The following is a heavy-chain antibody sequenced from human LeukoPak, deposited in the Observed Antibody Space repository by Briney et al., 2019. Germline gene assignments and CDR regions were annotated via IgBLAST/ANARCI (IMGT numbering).Heavy chain of an antibody. V-gene: IGHV3-9*01. CDR2: ISWNSGSI. D-gene: IGHD6-19*01. CDR3: AKEIAVAGILNYYYYYGMDV. Sequence: GRSLRLSCAASGFTFDDYAMHWVRQAPGKGLEWASGISWNSGSIGYADSVKGRFTISRDNAKNSLYLQMNSLRAEDTALYYCAKEIAVAGILNYYYYYGMDVWGQGTTVTVSS. J-gene: IGHJ6*02. CDR1: GFTFDDYA.